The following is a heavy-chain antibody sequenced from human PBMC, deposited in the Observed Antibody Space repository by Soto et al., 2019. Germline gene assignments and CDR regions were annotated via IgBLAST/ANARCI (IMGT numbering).Heavy chain of an antibody. CDR1: GGSFSGYY. CDR2: INHSGST. J-gene: IGHJ5*02. V-gene: IGHV4-34*01. CDR3: ARGLRIHLDILMYYGSGRGWFDP. D-gene: IGHD3-10*01. Sequence: LLQLRRPCLTCAVYGGSFSGYYWSWIRQPPGKGLEWIGEINHSGSTNYNPSLKSRVTISVDTSKNQFSLKLSSVTAADTAVYYCARGLRIHLDILMYYGSGRGWFDPWGQGTLVTVSS.